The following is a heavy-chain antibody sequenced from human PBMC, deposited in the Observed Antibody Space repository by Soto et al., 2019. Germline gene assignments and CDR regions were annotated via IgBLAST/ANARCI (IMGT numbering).Heavy chain of an antibody. CDR2: ISSSGSTI. J-gene: IGHJ6*02. CDR3: ARPGVIAAAGTGDYGMDV. D-gene: IGHD6-13*01. CDR1: GFTFSDYY. Sequence: GGSLRLSCAASGFTFSDYYMSWIRQAPGKGLEWVSYISSSGSTIYYADPVKGRFTISRDNAKNSLYLQMNSLRAEDTAVYYCARPGVIAAAGTGDYGMDVWGQGTTVTVSS. V-gene: IGHV3-11*01.